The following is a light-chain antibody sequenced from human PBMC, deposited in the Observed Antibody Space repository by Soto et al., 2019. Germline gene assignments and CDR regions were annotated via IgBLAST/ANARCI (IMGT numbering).Light chain of an antibody. CDR3: QYWDDYSWT. CDR1: QSITDW. CDR2: KAS. Sequence: DIQMTQSPSTLSASVGDRVSITCRASQSITDWLAWYQQKPGKDPKFLIYKASNLEGGVPSRCSGSGSGTEFTFTISSVEPDDFATYYGQYWDDYSWTCGQGTKVEIK. V-gene: IGKV1-5*03. J-gene: IGKJ1*01.